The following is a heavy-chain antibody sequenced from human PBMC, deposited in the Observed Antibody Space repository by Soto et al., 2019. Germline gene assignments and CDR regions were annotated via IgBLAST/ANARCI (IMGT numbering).Heavy chain of an antibody. CDR2: ISWNSGSI. D-gene: IGHD6-6*01. CDR1: GFTFDDYA. V-gene: IGHV3-9*01. Sequence: GGSLRLSCAASGFTFDDYAMHWVRQAPGKGLEWVSGISWNSGSIGYADSVKGRFTITRDNAKNSLYLQMNSLRAEDTALYYCAKSPREQLAGSFDYWGQGTLVTVPS. CDR3: AKSPREQLAGSFDY. J-gene: IGHJ4*02.